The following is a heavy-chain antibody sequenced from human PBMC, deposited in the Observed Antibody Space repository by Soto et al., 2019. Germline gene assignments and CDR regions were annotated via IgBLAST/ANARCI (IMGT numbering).Heavy chain of an antibody. V-gene: IGHV1-18*01. J-gene: IGHJ4*02. CDR2: IRIDNGKT. CDR3: ARDDYSDGGEDY. D-gene: IGHD4-17*01. Sequence: QVQLVQSGTEVKKPGASVEVSCQVSGYTFTRYGITWVRQAPGQGLEWMGWIRIDNGKTNFAQHFQGRVTVTTDSSTRTVYLELRSLRSDDTAIYYCARDDYSDGGEDYWGQGTLVTVSS. CDR1: GYTFTRYG.